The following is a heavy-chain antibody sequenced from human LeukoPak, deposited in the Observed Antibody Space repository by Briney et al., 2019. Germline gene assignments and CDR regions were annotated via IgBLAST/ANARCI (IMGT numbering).Heavy chain of an antibody. CDR1: GGSISSGGYY. CDR3: AGDTAMAPLHFDY. J-gene: IGHJ4*02. Sequence: SETLSLTCTVSGGSISSGGYYWSWLRQHPGMGLEWIGYIYYSGSTYYNPSLKSRVTISVDTSKNQFSLKLSSVTAADTAVYYCAGDTAMAPLHFDYWGQGTLVTVSS. V-gene: IGHV4-31*03. CDR2: IYYSGST. D-gene: IGHD5-18*01.